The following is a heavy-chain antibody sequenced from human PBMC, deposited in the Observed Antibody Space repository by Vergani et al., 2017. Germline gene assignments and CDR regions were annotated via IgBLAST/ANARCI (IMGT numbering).Heavy chain of an antibody. Sequence: QVQLVQSGAEVKKPGSSVKVSCKASGGTFSSYAISWVRQAPGQGLEWMGGIIPIFGTTNYAQKLQGRVTITADESTSTAYMELSGLRSEDTAVYYGAGGGGAVRGFDYWGQGTLVTVSS. J-gene: IGHJ4*02. CDR2: IIPIFGTT. V-gene: IGHV1-69*13. D-gene: IGHD4-17*01. CDR3: AGGGGAVRGFDY. CDR1: GGTFSSYA.